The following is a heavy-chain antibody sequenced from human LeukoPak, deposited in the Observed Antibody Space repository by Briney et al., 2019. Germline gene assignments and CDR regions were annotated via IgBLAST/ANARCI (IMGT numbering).Heavy chain of an antibody. V-gene: IGHV3-23*01. J-gene: IGHJ4*02. CDR2: ISGSGGST. D-gene: IGHD4-17*01. CDR3: AKYRYHGILDYGDYPSTG. CDR1: GFTFSSYA. Sequence: PGGTLRLSCAASGFTFSSYAMSWVRQAPGKGLEWVSAISGSGGSTYYADSVKGRFTISRDNSKNTLYLQMNSLRAEDTAVYYCAKYRYHGILDYGDYPSTGWGQGTLVTVSS.